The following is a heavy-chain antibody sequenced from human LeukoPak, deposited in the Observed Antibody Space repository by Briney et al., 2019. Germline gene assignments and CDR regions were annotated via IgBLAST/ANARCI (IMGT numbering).Heavy chain of an antibody. CDR1: GFTFSGSW. V-gene: IGHV3-7*01. Sequence: PGGSLRLSCIASGFTFSGSWMSWVRQAPGRGLDWVASIKQDGSQIHYADSVKGRFTISRDNAESSLYLQMNSLRAEGTAVYYCARLFRDVTTYDYWGQGTLATVSS. D-gene: IGHD1-1*01. CDR2: IKQDGSQI. J-gene: IGHJ4*02. CDR3: ARLFRDVTTYDY.